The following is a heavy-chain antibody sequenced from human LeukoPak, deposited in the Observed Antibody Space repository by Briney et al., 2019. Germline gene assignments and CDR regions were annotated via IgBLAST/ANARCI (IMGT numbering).Heavy chain of an antibody. J-gene: IGHJ4*02. CDR1: GFTVSSNY. CDR2: IYSGGST. Sequence: GGSLRLSCAASGFTVSSNYMSWVRQAPGKGLEWVSVIYSGGSTYYADSVKGRFTISRDNAKNSLYLQMNSLRAEDTAVYYCAKADRDYFDYWGQGTLVTVSS. D-gene: IGHD2-15*01. CDR3: AKADRDYFDY. V-gene: IGHV3-66*01.